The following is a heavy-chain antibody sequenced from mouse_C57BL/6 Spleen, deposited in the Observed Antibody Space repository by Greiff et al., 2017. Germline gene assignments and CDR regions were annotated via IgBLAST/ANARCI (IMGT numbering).Heavy chain of an antibody. CDR1: GYTFTSYW. CDR3: ASYYDYDVAWFAY. Sequence: QVQLQQPGAELVRPGTSVKLSCKASGYTFTSYWMHWVKQRPGQGLEWIGVIDPSDSYTNYNQKFKGKATLTVDTSSSTAYMQLSSLTSEDSAVYYCASYYDYDVAWFAYWRQATLGTVSA. D-gene: IGHD2-4*01. J-gene: IGHJ3*01. V-gene: IGHV1-59*01. CDR2: IDPSDSYT.